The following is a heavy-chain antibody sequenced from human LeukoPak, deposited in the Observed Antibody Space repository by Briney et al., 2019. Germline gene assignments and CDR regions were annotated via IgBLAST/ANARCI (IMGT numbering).Heavy chain of an antibody. CDR1: GFTFSGYV. D-gene: IGHD6-19*01. CDR2: ISGSGGTT. Sequence: PGGSLRLSCAASGFTFSGYVISWVRQAPGKGPQWVADISGSGGTTFYADSVKGRFSVSRDNSKNMVYLQLNSLRAEDTAVYYCAKDSQGIAVAGPFDSWGQGTLVTVSS. V-gene: IGHV3-23*01. J-gene: IGHJ4*02. CDR3: AKDSQGIAVAGPFDS.